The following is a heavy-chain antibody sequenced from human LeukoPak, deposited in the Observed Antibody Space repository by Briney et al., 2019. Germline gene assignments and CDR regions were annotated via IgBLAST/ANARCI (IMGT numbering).Heavy chain of an antibody. D-gene: IGHD2-15*01. V-gene: IGHV6-1*01. CDR1: GDSVSGNRAG. Sequence: SQTLSLTCAISGDSVSGNRAGWNWIRQSPSRGLEWLGRTYYRSKWYIDYAVSVKSRITITPDTSKNQFSLQLNSVTPEDTAVYYCASGGLVRSAKGYFDYWGQGILVTVSS. CDR3: ASGGLVRSAKGYFDY. J-gene: IGHJ4*02. CDR2: TYYRSKWYI.